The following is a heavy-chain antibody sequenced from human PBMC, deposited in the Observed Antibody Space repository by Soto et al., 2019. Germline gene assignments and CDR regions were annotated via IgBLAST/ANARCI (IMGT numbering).Heavy chain of an antibody. Sequence: GGSLRLSCAASGFTFSSYSMNWVRQAQGKGLEWVSSISSSSSYIYYADSVKGRFTISRDNAKNSLYLQMNSLRAEDTAVYYCARDGVYYDILTGYYPRYYFDYWGQGTLVTVSS. D-gene: IGHD3-9*01. V-gene: IGHV3-21*01. CDR1: GFTFSSYS. J-gene: IGHJ4*02. CDR3: ARDGVYYDILTGYYPRYYFDY. CDR2: ISSSSSYI.